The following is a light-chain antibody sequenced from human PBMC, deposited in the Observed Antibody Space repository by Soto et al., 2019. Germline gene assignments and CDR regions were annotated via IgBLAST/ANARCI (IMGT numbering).Light chain of an antibody. J-gene: IGKJ5*01. CDR1: QGIGTY. CDR3: QQVNSYPQT. V-gene: IGKV1-9*01. CDR2: AAF. Sequence: IQLTQSPSSLSASVGDRVTISCLAIQGIGTYLAWYQQKPGKAPKLLIYAAFTLHSGVPARFSGSRSGTDFTLTISSLQPEDFATYYCQQVNSYPQTFGQGTRLEI.